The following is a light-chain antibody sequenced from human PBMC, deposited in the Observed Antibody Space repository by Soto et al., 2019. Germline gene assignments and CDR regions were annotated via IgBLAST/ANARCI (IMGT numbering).Light chain of an antibody. V-gene: IGKV1-33*01. J-gene: IGKJ1*01. Sequence: DIQMTQSPYSLSASVGDRVTITCEASQDITNHLHWYQQKPGKAPKLLIYDASNLETGVPSRFSGSGFGTDFTFIINNLQPEDFAAYFCQHCHILPWTIGQGTKVEIK. CDR1: QDITNH. CDR2: DAS. CDR3: QHCHILPWT.